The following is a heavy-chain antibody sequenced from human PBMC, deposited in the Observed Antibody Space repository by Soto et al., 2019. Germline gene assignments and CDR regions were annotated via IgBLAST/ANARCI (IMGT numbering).Heavy chain of an antibody. D-gene: IGHD1-26*01. CDR3: ARVFQPLTMGSTAYFYMDV. CDR1: GGTFGRYP. Sequence: QVQLVQSGAEVRKPGSSVKVSCEASGGTFGRYPISWVRQAPGQGLEGMGRIVPVPDIVNYAQKFQPRVTITADTSAGTAYLELSGLRSEDTAVYFCARVFQPLTMGSTAYFYMDVWGNGTTVTVSS. CDR2: IVPVPDIV. J-gene: IGHJ6*03. V-gene: IGHV1-69*02.